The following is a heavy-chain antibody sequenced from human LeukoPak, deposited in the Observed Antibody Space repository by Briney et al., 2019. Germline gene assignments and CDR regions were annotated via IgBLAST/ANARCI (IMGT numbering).Heavy chain of an antibody. D-gene: IGHD3-16*01. CDR1: GFTFSSYA. CDR3: ARDGFLGGAIYYFDY. CDR2: ISYDGSNK. V-gene: IGHV3-30-3*01. J-gene: IGHJ4*02. Sequence: GRSLRLSCAASGFTFSSYAMHWVRQAPGKGLEWVAVISYDGSNKYYADSVKGRFTISRDNSKNTLYLQMNSLRAEDTAVYYCARDGFLGGAIYYFDYWGQGTLVTVSS.